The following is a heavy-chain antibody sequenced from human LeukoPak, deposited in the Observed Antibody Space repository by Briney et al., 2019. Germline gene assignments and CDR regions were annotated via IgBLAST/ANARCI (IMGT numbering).Heavy chain of an antibody. J-gene: IGHJ6*03. D-gene: IGHD4-11*01. CDR1: GFTFSSYS. CDR2: ISSSSSYI. Sequence: GGSLRLXCAASGFTFSSYSMNWVRQAPGKGLEWVSSISSSSSYIYYADSVKGRFTISRDNAKNSLYLQMNSLRAEDTAVYYCARAVRLQYYYYYMDVWGKGTTVTVSS. CDR3: ARAVRLQYYYYYMDV. V-gene: IGHV3-21*01.